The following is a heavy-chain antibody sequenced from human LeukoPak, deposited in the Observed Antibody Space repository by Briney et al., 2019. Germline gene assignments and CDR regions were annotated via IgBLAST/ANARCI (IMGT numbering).Heavy chain of an antibody. CDR1: GYSISSGYY. CDR2: IYHSGST. CDR3: TRSPRLGRYGYGPWELPVSYFDY. V-gene: IGHV4-38-2*02. J-gene: IGHJ4*02. D-gene: IGHD1-26*01. Sequence: PSETLSLTCTVSGYSISSGYYWGWIRQPPGKGLEWIGSIYHSGSTYYNPSLKSRVTISVDTSKNQLSLKLSSVTAAETAVYYCTRSPRLGRYGYGPWELPVSYFDYWGQGTLVTVSS.